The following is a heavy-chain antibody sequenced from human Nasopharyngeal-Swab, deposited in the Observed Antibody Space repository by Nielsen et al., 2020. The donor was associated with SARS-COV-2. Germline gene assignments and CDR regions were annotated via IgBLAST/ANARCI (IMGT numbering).Heavy chain of an antibody. CDR1: GFTFSSYN. V-gene: IGHV3-48*02. Sequence: GGSLRLSCAVSGFTFSSYNMNWVRQPPGKGLEWVSYISSSSSTIYYADSVKGRFTISRDNAKNSLYLQMNSLRDVDTAVYYCASNSGYSYGSPLDYWGQGTLVTVSS. D-gene: IGHD5-18*01. CDR2: ISSSSSTI. J-gene: IGHJ4*02. CDR3: ASNSGYSYGSPLDY.